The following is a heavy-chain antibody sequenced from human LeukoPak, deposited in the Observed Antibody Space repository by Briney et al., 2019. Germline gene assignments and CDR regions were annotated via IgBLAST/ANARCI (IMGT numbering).Heavy chain of an antibody. CDR3: AKSNIVAMSDY. V-gene: IGHV3-23*01. Sequence: GALRLSCAASGFTFSSYAKTWVRQAPGKGLEWVSTISSSGGGTYYADSVKGRFTISRDNSKNTLHLQLSSLRAEDTAVYYCAKSNIVAMSDYWGQGTRVTVSS. J-gene: IGHJ4*02. CDR1: GFTFSSYA. CDR2: ISSSGGGT. D-gene: IGHD5-12*01.